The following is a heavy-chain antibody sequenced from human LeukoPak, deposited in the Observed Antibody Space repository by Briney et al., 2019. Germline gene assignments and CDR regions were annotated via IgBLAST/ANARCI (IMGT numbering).Heavy chain of an antibody. J-gene: IGHJ6*02. Sequence: GSSVKVSCKASGATFSSYAISWVRQAPGQGLEWMGRIIPILGIANYAQKFQGRVTITADKSTSTAYMELSSLRSEDTAVYYCARPILEMVTAMEYYYYYGIDVWGQGTTVTVSS. CDR1: GATFSSYA. V-gene: IGHV1-69*04. D-gene: IGHD2-21*02. CDR3: ARPILEMVTAMEYYYYYGIDV. CDR2: IIPILGIA.